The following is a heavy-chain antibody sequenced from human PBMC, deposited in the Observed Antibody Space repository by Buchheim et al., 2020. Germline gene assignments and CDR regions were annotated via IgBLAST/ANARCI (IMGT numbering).Heavy chain of an antibody. Sequence: EVQLLESGGGSVQPGGSLRLSCAASGFTFSSYAMSWVRQAPGKGLEWVSGISGSADGTYYADSVKGRFTISRDNSKNRLFRQMNSLRAEDTAVYYCAKDMDHLYGDLIYWGQGTL. J-gene: IGHJ4*02. CDR1: GFTFSSYA. CDR3: AKDMDHLYGDLIY. V-gene: IGHV3-23*01. CDR2: ISGSADGT. D-gene: IGHD4-17*01.